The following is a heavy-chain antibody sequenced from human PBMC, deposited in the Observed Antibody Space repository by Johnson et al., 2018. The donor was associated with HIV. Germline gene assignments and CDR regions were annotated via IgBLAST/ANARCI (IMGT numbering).Heavy chain of an antibody. CDR3: ARARAGDAFDI. V-gene: IGHV3-7*05. D-gene: IGHD6-13*01. Sequence: VLLVESGGGLVQPGGSLRLSCAASGFTFSSYWMSWVRQAPGKGLEWVANIKQGGSEKYFVDSLKGRFIISRDNAKNSLYLQMNSLRAEDTAVYYCARARAGDAFDIWGQGTMVTVSS. CDR2: IKQGGSEK. CDR1: GFTFSSYW. J-gene: IGHJ3*02.